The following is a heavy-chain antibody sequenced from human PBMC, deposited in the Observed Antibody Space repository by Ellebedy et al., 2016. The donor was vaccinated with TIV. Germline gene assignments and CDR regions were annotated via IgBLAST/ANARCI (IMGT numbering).Heavy chain of an antibody. Sequence: ASVKVSXKGSGYPFISYGITWVRQAPGQGLEWMGWISTYNGNTNYGQKFQGRVTMTTDTSTNTAYMELRSLRSDDTAVYYCARYLAAYDSSGYYLDYWGQGTLVTVSS. CDR1: GYPFISYG. D-gene: IGHD3-22*01. CDR3: ARYLAAYDSSGYYLDY. V-gene: IGHV1-18*04. CDR2: ISTYNGNT. J-gene: IGHJ4*02.